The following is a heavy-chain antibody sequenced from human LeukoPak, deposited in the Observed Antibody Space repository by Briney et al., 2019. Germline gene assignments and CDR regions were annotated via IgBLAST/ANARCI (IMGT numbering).Heavy chain of an antibody. CDR3: ACTSNQYSGYGPVAFDI. CDR1: GYTFTSYD. CDR2: MNPNSGNT. V-gene: IGHV1-8*03. Sequence: ASVKVSCKASGYTFTSYDINWVRQATGQGLEWMGWMNPNSGNTGYAQKFQGRVTITRNTSISTAYMELSSLRSEDTAVYYCACTSNQYSGYGPVAFDIWGQGTMVTVSS. J-gene: IGHJ3*02. D-gene: IGHD5-12*01.